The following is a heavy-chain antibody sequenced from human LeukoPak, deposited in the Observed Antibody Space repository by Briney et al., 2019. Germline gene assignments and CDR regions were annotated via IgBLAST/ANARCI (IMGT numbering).Heavy chain of an antibody. J-gene: IGHJ5*02. CDR2: IFPGDSAT. CDR1: GYSFTTYW. V-gene: IGHV5-51*01. Sequence: GESLKISCKGSGYSFTTYWIAWVRQMPGKGLEWMGIIFPGDSATRYSPSFQGQVTISVDKSITTAYLQWSSLRASDTAMYYCARSPGYCSSTSCSRNWFDPWGQGTLVTVSS. CDR3: ARSPGYCSSTSCSRNWFDP. D-gene: IGHD2-2*03.